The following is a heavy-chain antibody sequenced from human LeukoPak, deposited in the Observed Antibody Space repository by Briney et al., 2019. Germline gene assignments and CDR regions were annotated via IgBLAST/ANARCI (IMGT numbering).Heavy chain of an antibody. CDR1: GFTFSSYG. CDR3: AREYYDILTGYYYYYGMDV. J-gene: IGHJ6*02. D-gene: IGHD3-9*01. Sequence: GGSLRLSCAASGFTFSSYGMHWVRQAPGKGLEWVAVIWYDGSNKYYADSVKDRFTISRDNSKNTLYLQMNSLRAEDTAVYYCAREYYDILTGYYYYYGMDVWGQGTTVTVSS. CDR2: IWYDGSNK. V-gene: IGHV3-33*01.